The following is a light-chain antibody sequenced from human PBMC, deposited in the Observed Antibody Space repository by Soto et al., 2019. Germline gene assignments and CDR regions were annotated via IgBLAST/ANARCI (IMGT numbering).Light chain of an antibody. V-gene: IGKV3-11*01. J-gene: IGKJ4*01. CDR1: QSVSSY. CDR2: DAS. Sequence: EIVLTQSPATLSLSPGERATLSCRASQSVSSYLAWYQQNPGQAPRLLIYDASNRATGIPARFSGSGSGTAFTLTISSLEPEDFAVYYCQHRSNWPPLTFGGGTKVEIK. CDR3: QHRSNWPPLT.